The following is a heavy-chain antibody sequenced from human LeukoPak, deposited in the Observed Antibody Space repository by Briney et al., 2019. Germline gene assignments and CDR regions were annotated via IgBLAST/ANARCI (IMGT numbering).Heavy chain of an antibody. CDR2: INPNSGGT. J-gene: IGHJ6*03. CDR1: GYTFTGYY. V-gene: IGHV1-2*02. CDR3: ARVDDFYYYMDV. Sequence: ASVRVSCKASGYTFTGYYMHWVRQAPGQGLEWMGWINPNSGGTNYAQKFQGRVTMTRDTSISTAYMELSRLRSDDTAVYYCARVDDFYYYMDVWGKGTTVTVSS. D-gene: IGHD3-3*01.